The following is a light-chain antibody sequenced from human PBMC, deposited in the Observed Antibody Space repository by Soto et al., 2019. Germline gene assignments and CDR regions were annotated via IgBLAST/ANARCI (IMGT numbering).Light chain of an antibody. CDR1: SGSIASNY. CDR3: QSYDSSNVV. Sequence: NFMLTQPHSVSESPGKTVTISCTRSSGSIASNYVQWYQQRPGSAPTTVIYEDNQRHSGVPDRFSGSIDSSSNSASLTMSGLQTEDEADYYCQSYDSSNVVFGGGTQLTVL. J-gene: IGLJ2*01. V-gene: IGLV6-57*04. CDR2: EDN.